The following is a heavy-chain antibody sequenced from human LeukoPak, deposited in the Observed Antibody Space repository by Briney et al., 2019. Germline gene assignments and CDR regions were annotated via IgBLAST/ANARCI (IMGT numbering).Heavy chain of an antibody. D-gene: IGHD6-13*01. CDR2: IYYSGST. V-gene: IGHV4-30-4*08. CDR1: GGSISSGDYY. CDR3: AREPRAAGDGYYFDY. Sequence: SETLSLTCTVSGGSISSGDYYWSWIRQPPGKDQEWIGYIYYSGSTYYNPSLKSRVTISVDTSKNQFSLKLSSVTAADTAVYYCAREPRAAGDGYYFDYWGQGTLVTVSS. J-gene: IGHJ4*02.